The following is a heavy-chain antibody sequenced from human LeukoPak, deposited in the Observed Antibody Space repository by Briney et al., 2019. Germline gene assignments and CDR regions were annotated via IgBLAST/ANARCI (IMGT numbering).Heavy chain of an antibody. J-gene: IGHJ1*01. CDR2: INHSGST. D-gene: IGHD6-6*01. V-gene: IGHV4-34*01. CDR3: AKTSAVYSSSSEYFQH. CDR1: GGSFSGYY. Sequence: PSETLSLTCAVYGGSFSGYYWSWIRQPPAKGLEWIGEINHSGSTNYNPSLKSRVTISVDTSKNQFSLKLSSVTAADTAVYYCAKTSAVYSSSSEYFQHWGQGTLVTVSS.